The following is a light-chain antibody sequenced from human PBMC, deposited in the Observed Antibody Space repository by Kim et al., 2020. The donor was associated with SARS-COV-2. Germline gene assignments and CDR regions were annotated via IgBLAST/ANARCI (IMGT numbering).Light chain of an antibody. CDR3: QQFDSLPYT. Sequence: DIQMTQSPSSLSASMGDRVTITCQASQDITKYLNWYQQRPGKPPKLLIFDAYTLERGLPPRFIGGGSGTDFSLTITGLQPEDIATYYCQQFDSLPYTFGQGTKLEI. J-gene: IGKJ2*01. V-gene: IGKV1-33*01. CDR1: QDITKY. CDR2: DAY.